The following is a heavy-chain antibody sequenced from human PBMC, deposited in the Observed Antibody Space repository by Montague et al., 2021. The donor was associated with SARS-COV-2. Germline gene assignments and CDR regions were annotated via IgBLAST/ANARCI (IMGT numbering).Heavy chain of an antibody. J-gene: IGHJ5*02. CDR2: INHSGST. CDR1: GGSFSGYY. D-gene: IGHD6-13*01. V-gene: IGHV4-34*01. CDR3: ARGRPVSQFLRSYSSSWYWFDP. Sequence: SETLSLTCAVHGGSFSGYYWSWICQPPAKGLERNWEINHSGSTNYNPYPKIRVTISVDTSTNQFSLKLSYVTAADTAMYYCARGRPVSQFLRSYSSSWYWFDPWGQGTLVTVSS.